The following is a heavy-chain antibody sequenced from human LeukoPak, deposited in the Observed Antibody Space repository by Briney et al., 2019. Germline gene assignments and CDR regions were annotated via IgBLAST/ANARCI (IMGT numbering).Heavy chain of an antibody. J-gene: IGHJ3*02. CDR3: ARGPRITIFGVVMANDAFD. D-gene: IGHD3-3*01. CDR1: GYTFTSYY. Sequence: ASVKVSCKASGYTFTSYYMNWVRQAPGQGLEWMGRINPKSGGTVYAQKFQGRVTMTRDTSSSTAYMELSRLRFDDTVVYYCARGPRITIFGVVMANDAFDMGPRDNGHRLF. V-gene: IGHV1-2*05. CDR2: INPKSGGT.